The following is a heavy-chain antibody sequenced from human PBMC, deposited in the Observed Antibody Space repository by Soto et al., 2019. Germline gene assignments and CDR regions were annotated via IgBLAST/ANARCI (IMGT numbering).Heavy chain of an antibody. CDR2: IIPIFGTA. J-gene: IGHJ6*02. CDR3: TRGEGGSYYSSSGYYDGMDV. CDR1: GGTFSSYA. V-gene: IGHV1-69*12. Sequence: QVQLVQSGAEVKKPGSSVKVSCKASGGTFSSYAISWVRQAPGQGLEWMGGIIPIFGTANYAQKFQGRVTVTAAESTSTAYMELSSLRSEDTAVYYGTRGEGGSYYSSSGYYDGMDVWGQGTTVTVSS. D-gene: IGHD1-26*01.